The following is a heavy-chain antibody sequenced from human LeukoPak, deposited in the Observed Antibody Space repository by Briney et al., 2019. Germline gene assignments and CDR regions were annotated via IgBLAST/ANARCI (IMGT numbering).Heavy chain of an antibody. CDR3: AKPLQLWLPRAPGY. J-gene: IGHJ4*02. D-gene: IGHD5-18*01. CDR2: ISGSGGST. Sequence: GGSLRLSCAASGFTFSSYAMSWVRQAPGKGVEGVSAISGSGGSTYYADSVKGRFTISRDNSKNTLYLQMNSLRAEDTAVYYCAKPLQLWLPRAPGYWGQGTLVTVSS. CDR1: GFTFSSYA. V-gene: IGHV3-23*01.